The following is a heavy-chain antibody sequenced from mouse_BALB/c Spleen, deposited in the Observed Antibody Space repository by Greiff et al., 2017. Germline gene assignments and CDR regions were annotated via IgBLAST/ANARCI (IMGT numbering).Heavy chain of an antibody. V-gene: IGHV1-63*02. CDR2: IYPGGGYT. CDR3: AKSLLSAMDY. Sequence: QVQLQQSGAELVRPGTSVKISCKASGYTFTNYWLGWVKQRPGHGLEWIGVIYPGGGYTNYNEKFKGKATLTADTSSSTAYMQLSSLTSEDSAVYFCAKSLLSAMDYWGQGTSVTVSS. J-gene: IGHJ4*01. D-gene: IGHD2-1*01. CDR1: GYTFTNYW.